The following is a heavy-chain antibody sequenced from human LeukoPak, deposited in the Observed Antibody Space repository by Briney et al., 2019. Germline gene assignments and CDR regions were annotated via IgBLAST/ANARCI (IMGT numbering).Heavy chain of an antibody. CDR1: GFTFSSYA. CDR2: ISYDGSNK. J-gene: IGHJ4*02. Sequence: PGGSLRLSCAASGFTFSSYAMHWVRQAPGKGLEWVAVISYDGSNKYYADSVKGRFTISRDNAKKTPYREMTSLRAEDTAVYYCGRDGVSYYYGSGSYYPHWGQGTLVTVSS. D-gene: IGHD3-10*01. V-gene: IGHV3-30*04. CDR3: GRDGVSYYYGSGSYYPH.